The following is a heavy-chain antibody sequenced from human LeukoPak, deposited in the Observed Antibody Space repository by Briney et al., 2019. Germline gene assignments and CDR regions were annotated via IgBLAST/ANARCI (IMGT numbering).Heavy chain of an antibody. D-gene: IGHD6-19*01. CDR2: ISPDNGAT. J-gene: IGHJ4*02. V-gene: IGHV1-2*02. CDR3: AGLITQWLAYFDY. Sequence: ASVKVSCKASGYIFTNFYLHWMRQAPGQGFEWIGWISPDNGATDSAQKFQGRVTMTRDTSINTIYMDLSNLRSDDTAVYYCAGLITQWLAYFDYWGQGTLVTVSS. CDR1: GYIFTNFY.